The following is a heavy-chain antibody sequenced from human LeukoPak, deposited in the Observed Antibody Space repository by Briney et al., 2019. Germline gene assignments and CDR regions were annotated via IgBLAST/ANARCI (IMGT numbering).Heavy chain of an antibody. V-gene: IGHV3-43D*03. Sequence: PGGSLRLSCAASGFTFDDYAMHWVRQAPGKGLEWVSLISWDGGSTYYADSVKGRFTISRDNSKNSLYLQMNSLRAEDTALYYCAKDIAAASNTYYYYYYMDVWGKGTTVTVSS. J-gene: IGHJ6*03. D-gene: IGHD6-13*01. CDR1: GFTFDDYA. CDR3: AKDIAAASNTYYYYYYMDV. CDR2: ISWDGGST.